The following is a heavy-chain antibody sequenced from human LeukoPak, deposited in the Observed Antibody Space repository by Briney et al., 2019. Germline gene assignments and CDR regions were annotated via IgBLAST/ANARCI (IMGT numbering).Heavy chain of an antibody. CDR3: AKDRVLVAAAGATDY. CDR1: GFTFSSYA. V-gene: IGHV3-23*01. CDR2: TSGSGGST. D-gene: IGHD6-13*01. J-gene: IGHJ4*02. Sequence: GGSLRLSCVASGFTFSSYAMSWVRQAPGKGLEWVSATSGSGGSTYYADSVKGRFTISRDNSKNTLYLQMNSLRAEDTAVYYCAKDRVLVAAAGATDYWGQGTLVTVSS.